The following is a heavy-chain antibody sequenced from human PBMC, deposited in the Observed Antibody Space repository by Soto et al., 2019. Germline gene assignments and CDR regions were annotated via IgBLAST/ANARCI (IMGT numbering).Heavy chain of an antibody. CDR2: ISDSGTGT. J-gene: IGHJ3*02. V-gene: IGHV3-23*01. Sequence: EVQILESGGGLVQPGGSLRLSCAASGFTFSSYAMYWVRQAPGKGLAWVSGISDSGTGTYYADSVKGRFTISRDNSKNTVYLQMKSLRAEDTAVYYCEKDHTVLIRDAFDIWGQGTMVNVSS. CDR1: GFTFSSYA. D-gene: IGHD4-4*01. CDR3: EKDHTVLIRDAFDI.